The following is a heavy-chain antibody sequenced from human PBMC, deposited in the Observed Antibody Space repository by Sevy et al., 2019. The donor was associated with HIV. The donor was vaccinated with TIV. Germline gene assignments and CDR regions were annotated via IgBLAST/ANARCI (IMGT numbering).Heavy chain of an antibody. D-gene: IGHD3-22*01. V-gene: IGHV3-9*01. J-gene: IGHJ5*02. Sequence: GGSLRLSCAASGFTFDDYAMHWVRQAPGKGLEWVSGISWNSGSIGYADSVNGRFTISRDNAKNSLYLQMNSLRVEDTALYYCAVGNYYDTSGSTRDWFDPWGQGTLVTVSS. CDR1: GFTFDDYA. CDR3: AVGNYYDTSGSTRDWFDP. CDR2: ISWNSGSI.